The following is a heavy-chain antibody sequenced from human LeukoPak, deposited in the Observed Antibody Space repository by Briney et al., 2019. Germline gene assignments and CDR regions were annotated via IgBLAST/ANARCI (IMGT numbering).Heavy chain of an antibody. V-gene: IGHV4-39*01. CDR1: GDYISSDTYH. CDR2: VYYAGST. D-gene: IGHD3-10*01. J-gene: IGHJ5*02. CDR3: ARSGWPMGGFDP. Sequence: PSETLSLTCTVSGDYISSDTYHWGWIRQPPGKGLQWIGSVYYAGSTYYNPSLKSRVRISVDTSKDQFYLKLFPVTAADTAMYYCARSGWPMGGFDPWGQGILVTVSS.